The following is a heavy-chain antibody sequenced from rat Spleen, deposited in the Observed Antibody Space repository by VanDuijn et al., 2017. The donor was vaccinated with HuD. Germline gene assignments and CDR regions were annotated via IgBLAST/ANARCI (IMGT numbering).Heavy chain of an antibody. D-gene: IGHD1-6*01. CDR3: ARDPGLLRTIWGYFDF. CDR2: IWNSGGT. V-gene: IGHV2-41*01. CDR1: GFSLTSYH. J-gene: IGHJ2*01. Sequence: QVQLKESGPGLVQPSQTLSLTCTVSGFSLTSYHVSWVRQPPGKGLEWMGVIWNSGGTRYNSALKSRLSISKDTSKSQVFLKMNSLQTEDTATYYCARDPGLLRTIWGYFDFWGQGVMVTVSS.